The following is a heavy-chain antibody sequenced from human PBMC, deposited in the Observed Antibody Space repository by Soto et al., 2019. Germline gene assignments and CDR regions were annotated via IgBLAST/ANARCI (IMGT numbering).Heavy chain of an antibody. CDR3: AKDATRTSGWYHFDN. CDR2: IDYSGGTT. Sequence: GGSLRLSCAASGFTFSSYAMGWVRQAPGKGLEWVSVIDYSGGTTYYADSVKDRFTISRDNSKSTLYLQMNSLRPEDTAVYYCAKDATRTSGWYHFDNWRQGALVTVSS. D-gene: IGHD6-19*01. J-gene: IGHJ4*02. CDR1: GFTFSSYA. V-gene: IGHV3-23*01.